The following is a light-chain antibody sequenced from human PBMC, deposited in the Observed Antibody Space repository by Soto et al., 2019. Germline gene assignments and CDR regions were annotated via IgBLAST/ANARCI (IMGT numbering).Light chain of an antibody. CDR1: QSVSSSY. CDR2: GAS. CDR3: QQYGSSPLT. Sequence: EIVLTQSPGTLSLSPGDRATLSCRASQSVSSSYLAWYQQKPGQAPRLLIYGASSRATGIADRFSGSGSGTDFTLTISRLEPEDFAVYYCQQYGSSPLTFGGGTKVEIK. J-gene: IGKJ4*01. V-gene: IGKV3-20*01.